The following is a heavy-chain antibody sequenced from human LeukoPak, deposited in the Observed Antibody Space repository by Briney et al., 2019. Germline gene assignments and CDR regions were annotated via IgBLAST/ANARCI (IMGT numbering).Heavy chain of an antibody. J-gene: IGHJ5*02. CDR3: ARAGQQLDNWFDP. CDR1: GGSISSYY. Sequence: SETLSLTCTVSGGSISSYYWSWIRQHPGKGLEWIGYIYYSGSTNYNPSLKSRVTISVDTSKNQFSLKLSSVTAADTAVYYCARAGQQLDNWFDPWGQGTLVTVSS. D-gene: IGHD6-13*01. CDR2: IYYSGST. V-gene: IGHV4-59*01.